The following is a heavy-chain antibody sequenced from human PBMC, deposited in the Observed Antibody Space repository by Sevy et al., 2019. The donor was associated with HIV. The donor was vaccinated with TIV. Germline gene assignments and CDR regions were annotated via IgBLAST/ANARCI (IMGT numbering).Heavy chain of an antibody. CDR1: GFTFSAYD. J-gene: IGHJ6*02. D-gene: IGHD3-16*01. V-gene: IGHV3-30*18. CDR3: AKNRPPGGSYFSRHAMDV. CDR2: ISSDGSYR. Sequence: GGSLRLSCAVSGFTFSAYDMHWVRQAPGKGLEWVAIISSDGSYRYYADSVRGRFSMSKDNSKNTMYLQISALSIEDTAVYYCAKNRPPGGSYFSRHAMDVWGRGTTVTVSS.